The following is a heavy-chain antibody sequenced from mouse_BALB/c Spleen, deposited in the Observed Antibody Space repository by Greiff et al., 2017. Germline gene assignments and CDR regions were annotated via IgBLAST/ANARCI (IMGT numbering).Heavy chain of an antibody. CDR2: IDPANGNT. CDR3: ARYYYGGYFDV. J-gene: IGHJ1*01. Sequence: EVQLQQSGAELVKPGASVKLSCTASGFNIKDTYMHWVKQRPEQGLEWIGRIDPANGNTKYDPKFQGKATITADTSSNTAYLQLSSLTSEDTAVYYCARYYYGGYFDVWGAGTTVTVSS. V-gene: IGHV14-3*02. D-gene: IGHD1-1*01. CDR1: GFNIKDTY.